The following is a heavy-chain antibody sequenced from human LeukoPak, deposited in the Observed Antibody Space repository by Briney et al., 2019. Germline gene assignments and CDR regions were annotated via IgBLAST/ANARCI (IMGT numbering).Heavy chain of an antibody. CDR2: IYYTGGT. Sequence: SETLSLTCTVSGGSITSANYYWACIRQPPGKGLEWIGSIYYTGGTYYNPSLKSRVTISVDTSKNQFSLNLSSVTAADTAVYYCARVSDGRAFDYWGQGSLVTVCS. J-gene: IGHJ4*02. CDR3: ARVSDGRAFDY. D-gene: IGHD1-26*01. CDR1: GGSITSANYY. V-gene: IGHV4-39*07.